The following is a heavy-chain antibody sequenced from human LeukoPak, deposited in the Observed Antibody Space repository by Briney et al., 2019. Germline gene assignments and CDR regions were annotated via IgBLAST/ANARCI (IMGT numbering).Heavy chain of an antibody. Sequence: GGSLRLSCAASGFTFSSYAMTWVRQAPGKGLEWVSGISWNSGSIGYADSVKGRFTISRDNAKNSLYLQMNSLRAEDTALYYCAKDIAVAAFYYFDYWGQGTLVTVSS. CDR3: AKDIAVAAFYYFDY. J-gene: IGHJ4*02. D-gene: IGHD6-19*01. CDR2: ISWNSGSI. V-gene: IGHV3-9*01. CDR1: GFTFSSYA.